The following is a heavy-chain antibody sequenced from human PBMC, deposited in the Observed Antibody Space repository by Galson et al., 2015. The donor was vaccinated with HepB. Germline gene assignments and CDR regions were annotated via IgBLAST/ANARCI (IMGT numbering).Heavy chain of an antibody. D-gene: IGHD3-10*01. V-gene: IGHV3-33*01. Sequence: SLRLSCAASGFTFSSYGMHWVRQAPGKGLEWVAVIWYDGSNKYYADSVKGRFTISRDNSKNTLYLQMNSLRAEDTAVYYCARDQEITMVRGVIRPTYYYYGMDVWGQGTTVTVSS. CDR1: GFTFSSYG. CDR3: ARDQEITMVRGVIRPTYYYYGMDV. CDR2: IWYDGSNK. J-gene: IGHJ6*02.